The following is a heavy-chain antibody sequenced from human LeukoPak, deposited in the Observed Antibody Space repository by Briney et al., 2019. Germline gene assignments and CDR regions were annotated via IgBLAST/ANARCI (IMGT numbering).Heavy chain of an antibody. D-gene: IGHD6-6*01. Sequence: GASVKVSCKASGYTFTSYYMHWVRQAPGQGLEWMGIINPSGGGTSYAQKFQGRVTMTRDTSTSTVYMELSSLRSEDTAVYYCARPYSSSSPWDWFDPRGQGTLVTVSS. CDR1: GYTFTSYY. CDR2: INPSGGGT. V-gene: IGHV1-46*01. J-gene: IGHJ5*02. CDR3: ARPYSSSSPWDWFDP.